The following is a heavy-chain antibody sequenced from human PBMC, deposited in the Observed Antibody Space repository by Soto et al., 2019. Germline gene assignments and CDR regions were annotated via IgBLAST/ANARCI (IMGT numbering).Heavy chain of an antibody. V-gene: IGHV3-21*01. CDR3: TREEGGSYDNWFNP. CDR1: TFSSYS. Sequence: EVQLVESGGGLVKPGESLRLSCTFTFSSYSLNWVRQAPGKGLEWVSSISSGSAYTKYADSVKGRFTISSDNANHLLYLQLRSLRVDYSAVYYCTREEGGSYDNWFNPWVQGTLVTVSS. D-gene: IGHD1-26*01. CDR2: ISSGSAYT. J-gene: IGHJ5*02.